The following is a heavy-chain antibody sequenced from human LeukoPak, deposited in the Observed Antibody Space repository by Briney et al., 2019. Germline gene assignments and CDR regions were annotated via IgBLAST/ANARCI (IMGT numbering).Heavy chain of an antibody. D-gene: IGHD3-9*01. V-gene: IGHV3-48*03. J-gene: IGHJ4*02. CDR2: ISSSGSTI. CDR1: GFTFSSYA. CDR3: ARPHDILTGYSD. Sequence: GGSLGLSCAASGFTFSSYAMSWVRQAPGKGLEWVSYISSSGSTIYYADSVKGRFTISRDNAKNSLYLQMNSLRAEDTAVYYCARPHDILTGYSDWGQGTLVTVSS.